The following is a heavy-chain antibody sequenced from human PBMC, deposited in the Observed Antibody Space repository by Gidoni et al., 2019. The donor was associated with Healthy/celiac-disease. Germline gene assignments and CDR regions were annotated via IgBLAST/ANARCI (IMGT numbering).Heavy chain of an antibody. D-gene: IGHD3-22*01. CDR3: ARDRAGDSSGTKGGFDY. Sequence: QVQLVESGGGLVKPGGSIRLSCAASGLPFSDYDMSWIRQAPGKGLEWVSYISSSGSSIYYADSVKGRFTISRDNAKNSLYLQMNSLRAEDTAVYYCARDRAGDSSGTKGGFDYWGQGTLVTVSS. J-gene: IGHJ4*02. CDR2: ISSSGSSI. V-gene: IGHV3-11*01. CDR1: GLPFSDYD.